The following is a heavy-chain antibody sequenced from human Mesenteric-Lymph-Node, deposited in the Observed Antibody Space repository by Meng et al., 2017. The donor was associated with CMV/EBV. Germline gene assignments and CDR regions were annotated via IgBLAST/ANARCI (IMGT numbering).Heavy chain of an antibody. V-gene: IGHV3-48*03. Sequence: GESLKISCAASGFTFSNRDMNWVRQAPGKGLEWVSYISSSARTIYYVDSVKGRFTISRDNAKNSLYLQMNSLRAEDTAVYYCAKVSSRTAVAGKPLDYWGQGTLVTVSS. CDR1: GFTFSNRD. J-gene: IGHJ4*02. D-gene: IGHD6-19*01. CDR2: ISSSARTI. CDR3: AKVSSRTAVAGKPLDY.